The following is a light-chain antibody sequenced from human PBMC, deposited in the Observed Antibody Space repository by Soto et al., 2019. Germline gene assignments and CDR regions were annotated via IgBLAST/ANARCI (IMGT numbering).Light chain of an antibody. CDR1: QSVSSN. V-gene: IGKV3-15*01. CDR3: QQYNNWPPIT. CDR2: RAS. Sequence: ETVMTQSPDTLSLSPGESATLSCRASQSVSSNLAWYQWRPGQAPRLLIYRASTRAPGIPARFSGSGSGTEFTLTIISLQSEDFTVYYCQQYNNWPPITFGQGTRLEIK. J-gene: IGKJ5*01.